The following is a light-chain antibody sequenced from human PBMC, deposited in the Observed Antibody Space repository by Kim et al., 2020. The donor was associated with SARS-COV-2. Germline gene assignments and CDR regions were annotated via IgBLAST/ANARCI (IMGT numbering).Light chain of an antibody. CDR1: QSVSRF. CDR3: QQRGNWRT. CDR2: DAS. V-gene: IGKV3-11*01. J-gene: IGKJ2*01. Sequence: SLSPWERATRSCRASQSVSRFLAWYQQKPGQAPRLLIYDASTRATGIPARFSGTGSGTDFTLTITSLEPEDFAVYYCQQRGNWRTFGQGTKLEI.